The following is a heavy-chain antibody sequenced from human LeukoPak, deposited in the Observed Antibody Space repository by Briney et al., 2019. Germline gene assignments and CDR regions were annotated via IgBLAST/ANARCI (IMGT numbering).Heavy chain of an antibody. J-gene: IGHJ3*02. V-gene: IGHV4-59*08. CDR2: IYSTGTT. CDR1: GGSINDYY. CDR3: ARHFPRDSSGNDAFDI. Sequence: SETLSLTCTVSGGSINDYYCSWIRQPPGKGLAWIAFIYSTGTTKYNPSLKGRATISLDTTKNEVSLKVSSVTAADTAVHYCARHFPRDSSGNDAFDIWGLGTLVTVSS. D-gene: IGHD3-22*01.